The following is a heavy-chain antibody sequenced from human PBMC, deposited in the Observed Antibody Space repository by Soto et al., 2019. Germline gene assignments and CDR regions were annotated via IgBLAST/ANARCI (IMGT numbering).Heavy chain of an antibody. CDR2: ISGSGNIT. CDR1: GFTFISHE. D-gene: IGHD2-8*01. Sequence: PGGSLRLSCAASGFTFISHEMNWVRQAPGKGLEWISYISGSGNITYYADSVKGRFTISRDNAQKSLYLQMNSLRVEDTAVYYCARGGVYWGQGTLVTVSS. J-gene: IGHJ4*02. CDR3: ARGGVY. V-gene: IGHV3-48*03.